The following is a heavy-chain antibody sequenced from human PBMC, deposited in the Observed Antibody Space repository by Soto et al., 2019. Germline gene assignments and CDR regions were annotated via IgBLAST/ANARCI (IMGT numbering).Heavy chain of an antibody. J-gene: IGHJ4*02. CDR3: ARTRRGSVNRPFDY. CDR2: INHSGST. D-gene: IGHD4-17*01. Sequence: SETLSLTCAVYGGSFSGYYWSWIRQPPGKGLEWIGEINHSGSTNYNPSLKSRVTISVDTSKNQFSLKLSSVTAADTAVYYCARTRRGSVNRPFDYWGQGTLVTVSS. CDR1: GGSFSGYY. V-gene: IGHV4-34*01.